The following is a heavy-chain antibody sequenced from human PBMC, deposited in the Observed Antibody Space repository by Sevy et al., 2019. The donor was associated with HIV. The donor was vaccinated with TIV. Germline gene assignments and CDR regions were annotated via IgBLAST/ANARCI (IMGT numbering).Heavy chain of an antibody. CDR1: GFTFTTYE. J-gene: IGHJ4*02. Sequence: GESLKISCAASGFTFTTYEMNWVRQGPGKGLGWVSYISSSGSTIYYADSVKGRFTISRDNAKNSLYLQMNSLRAEDTAVYYCARGEWGGVHYWGQGTLVTVSS. V-gene: IGHV3-48*03. CDR3: ARGEWGGVHY. D-gene: IGHD3-16*01. CDR2: ISSSGSTI.